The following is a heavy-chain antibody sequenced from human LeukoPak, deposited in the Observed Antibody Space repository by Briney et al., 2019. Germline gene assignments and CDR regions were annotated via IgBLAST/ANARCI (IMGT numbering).Heavy chain of an antibody. V-gene: IGHV3-21*01. CDR1: GFIFSSYS. CDR3: ARAEATAGTDWYFDL. Sequence: PGGSLRLSCAASGFIFSSYSMNWVRQAPGKGLEWVSSISSAGTYIYYADSVKGRFTISRDNAKNSLYLQMNSLSAVDTAVYYCARAEATAGTDWYFDLWGRGTLVTASS. J-gene: IGHJ2*01. CDR2: ISSAGTYI. D-gene: IGHD6-13*01.